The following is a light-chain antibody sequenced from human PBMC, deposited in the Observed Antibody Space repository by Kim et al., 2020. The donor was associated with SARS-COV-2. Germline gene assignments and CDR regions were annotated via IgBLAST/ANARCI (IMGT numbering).Light chain of an antibody. CDR2: NDS. V-gene: IGLV3-21*04. CDR3: QVWATTRDHTRV. CDR1: NIGSKS. Sequence: SYELTQPPSVPVAPGKTARITCGGSNIGSKSEQWYQQKRVQAPTVVLHNDSDRPSGIPERVCGSNSGDTATLTITRVEAGDEADYYCQVWATTRDHTRVFGGGTQLTVL. J-gene: IGLJ3*02.